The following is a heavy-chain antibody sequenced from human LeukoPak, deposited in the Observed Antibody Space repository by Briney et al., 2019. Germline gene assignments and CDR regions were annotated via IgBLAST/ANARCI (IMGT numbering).Heavy chain of an antibody. Sequence: GGSLRLSCAASGFTFSSYAMSWVRQAPGKGLEWVSDIRGSGGSTFYAVSVKGRFTISRDNSKNTLYLQMNSLRAEDTAVYYCAKVKVKDGPGYFDYWGQGTLVTVSS. D-gene: IGHD3-10*01. CDR1: GFTFSSYA. V-gene: IGHV3-23*01. J-gene: IGHJ4*02. CDR3: AKVKVKDGPGYFDY. CDR2: IRGSGGST.